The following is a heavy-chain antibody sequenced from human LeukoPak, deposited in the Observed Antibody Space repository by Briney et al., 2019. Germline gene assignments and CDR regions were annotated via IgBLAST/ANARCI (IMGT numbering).Heavy chain of an antibody. D-gene: IGHD3-10*01. Sequence: SETLSLTCAVYGESFSYYYWTWIRQPPGKGLEWIGEIDHSGNTNYNPSLKSRVTISADKSISTAYLQWSSLKASDTAMYYCARGFGEYYWGQGTLVTVSS. CDR3: ARGFGEYY. J-gene: IGHJ4*02. CDR1: GESFSYYY. V-gene: IGHV4-34*01. CDR2: IDHSGNT.